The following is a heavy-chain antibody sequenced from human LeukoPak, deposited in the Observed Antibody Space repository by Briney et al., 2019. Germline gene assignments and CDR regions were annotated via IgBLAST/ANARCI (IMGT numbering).Heavy chain of an antibody. CDR1: GFTFSSYW. J-gene: IGHJ4*02. CDR3: ARVNYDSSGYHYFFDD. Sequence: GGSLRLSCAASGFTFSSYWMHWVRQAPGKGLVWVSRISSDGSSTSYADSVKGRFTISRDNAKNTLYLQMNSLRAEDTALYYCARVNYDSSGYHYFFDDWGQGTLVTVSS. D-gene: IGHD3-22*01. V-gene: IGHV3-74*01. CDR2: ISSDGSST.